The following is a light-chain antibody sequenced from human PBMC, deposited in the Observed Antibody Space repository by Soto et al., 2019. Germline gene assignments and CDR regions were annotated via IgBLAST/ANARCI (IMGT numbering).Light chain of an antibody. CDR2: AAS. CDR3: QQYNGYALT. CDR1: QAITNY. Sequence: DIQLTQSPSSLSASVGDRVTITCRASQAITNYLAWLQQKPGKPPKTVIYAASSLQSGVPSRFSGSGSGTDFTLTIRGLQPEDFATYYCQQYNGYALTFGGGTKVEIK. J-gene: IGKJ4*01. V-gene: IGKV1-16*01.